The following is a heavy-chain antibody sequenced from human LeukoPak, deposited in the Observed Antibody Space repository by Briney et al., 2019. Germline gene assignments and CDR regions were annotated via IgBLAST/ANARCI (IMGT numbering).Heavy chain of an antibody. D-gene: IGHD3-10*01. CDR1: GGSISSSNW. CDR2: IYHSGST. J-gene: IGHJ4*02. Sequence: SETLSLTCAVSGGSISSSNWWSWVRQPPGKGLEWIGEIYHSGSTNYNPSLKSRVSMSIDKSKNLFSLKLSSVTAADTAVYYCARATYGSGSYLDYWGQGTLVTASS. V-gene: IGHV4-4*02. CDR3: ARATYGSGSYLDY.